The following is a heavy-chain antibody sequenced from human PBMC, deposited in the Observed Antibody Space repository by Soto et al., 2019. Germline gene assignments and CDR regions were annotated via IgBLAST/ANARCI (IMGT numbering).Heavy chain of an antibody. V-gene: IGHV3-23*01. CDR3: AKESHSSSSIWVDY. Sequence: PGGSLRLSCAASGFAFSTYAVSWVRQAPGKGLEWVSAISGSGDNTYYANSVKGRFTISRGNSKNTLYLQMNSLRAEDTAVYYCAKESHSSSSIWVDYWGQGTLVTVSS. CDR2: ISGSGDNT. D-gene: IGHD3-22*01. J-gene: IGHJ4*02. CDR1: GFAFSTYA.